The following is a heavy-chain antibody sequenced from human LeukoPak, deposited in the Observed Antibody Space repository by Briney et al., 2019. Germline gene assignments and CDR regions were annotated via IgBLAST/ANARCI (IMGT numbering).Heavy chain of an antibody. CDR1: EDTLRNVA. J-gene: IGHJ4*02. CDR3: ARGAGWLYD. D-gene: IGHD3-22*01. Sequence: SVKVSCKTTEDTLRNVAFSWVRQAPGHGLEWLGGIIPMIATASYSQKFQGRVSINADKSTNTVYMELSSLKLEDTAVYYCARGAGWLYDWGQGTLVIVSS. V-gene: IGHV1-69*06. CDR2: IIPMIATA.